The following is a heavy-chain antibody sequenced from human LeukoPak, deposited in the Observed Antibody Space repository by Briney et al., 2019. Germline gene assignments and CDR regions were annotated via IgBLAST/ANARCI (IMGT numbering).Heavy chain of an antibody. Sequence: GGSLRLSCAAAGFTFSSYEMNWVRQAPGKGLEWVSYISSSGSTIYYADSVKGRFTISRDNAKNSLYLQMNSLRAEDTAVYYCARVPVQQLVMAVPFDYWGQGTLVTVSS. J-gene: IGHJ4*02. D-gene: IGHD6-13*01. CDR2: ISSSGSTI. V-gene: IGHV3-48*03. CDR3: ARVPVQQLVMAVPFDY. CDR1: GFTFSSYE.